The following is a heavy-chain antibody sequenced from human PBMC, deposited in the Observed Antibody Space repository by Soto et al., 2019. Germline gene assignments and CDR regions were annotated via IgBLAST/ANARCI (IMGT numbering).Heavy chain of an antibody. J-gene: IGHJ3*02. Sequence: SETLSLTCTVSGDSISSSTFHWCWIRQHPGKGLEWIGSFYSGGITIYNPSLKSRVTISVDTSKNQFSLKLSSVTAADTAVYYCASHETYYYDSSGYPLGAFDICGQGTMVT. CDR1: GDSISSSTFH. V-gene: IGHV4-39*01. CDR3: ASHETYYYDSSGYPLGAFDI. CDR2: FYSGGIT. D-gene: IGHD3-22*01.